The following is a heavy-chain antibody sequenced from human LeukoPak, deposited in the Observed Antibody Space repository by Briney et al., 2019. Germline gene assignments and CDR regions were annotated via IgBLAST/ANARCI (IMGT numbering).Heavy chain of an antibody. CDR1: GFTFSGYW. CDR2: IRQDGSEK. J-gene: IGHJ4*02. V-gene: IGHV3-7*01. CDR3: ARMYSNYEVH. D-gene: IGHD4-11*01. Sequence: PGGSLRLSCAASGFTFSGYWMTWVRQAPGKGLEWVANIRQDGSEKYYVDSVKGRFTISRDNAKNSLYLQMDSLRAEDTAVYYCARMYSNYEVHWGQGTLVTVSS.